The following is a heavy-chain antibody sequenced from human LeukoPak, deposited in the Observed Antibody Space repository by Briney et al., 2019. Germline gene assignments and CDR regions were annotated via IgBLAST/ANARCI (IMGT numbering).Heavy chain of an antibody. J-gene: IGHJ4*02. D-gene: IGHD3-10*01. CDR2: INSDGSST. CDR1: GFTFSSYW. V-gene: IGHV3-74*01. Sequence: GGSLRLSCAASGFTFSSYWMHWVRQAPGKGLVWVSCINSDGSSTSYADSVKGRFTISRDNAKNTLYLQMNSLRAEDTAVYYCARDRGPRTGFMVREAYDYWGQGTLVTVSS. CDR3: ARDRGPRTGFMVREAYDY.